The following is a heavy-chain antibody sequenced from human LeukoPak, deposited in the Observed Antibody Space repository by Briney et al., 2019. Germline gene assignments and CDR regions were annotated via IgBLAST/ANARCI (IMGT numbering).Heavy chain of an antibody. Sequence: PSETLSLTCTVSGGSISSGDYYWSWIRQPPGKCLEWIVYVYYSGSTYYNPSLKSRVTISVDTSKNQFSLKLSSVTAADTAVYYCAVGEAVIPHYFDYWGQGILVTVSS. CDR1: GGSISSGDYY. D-gene: IGHD3-3*01. J-gene: IGHJ4*02. CDR3: AVGEAVIPHYFDY. V-gene: IGHV4-30-4*08. CDR2: VYYSGST.